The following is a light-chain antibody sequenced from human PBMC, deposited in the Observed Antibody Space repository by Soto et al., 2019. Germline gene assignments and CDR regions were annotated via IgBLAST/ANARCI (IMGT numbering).Light chain of an antibody. J-gene: IGKJ1*01. V-gene: IGKV3-15*01. CDR1: QSVSSN. Sequence: EVVMTQSPATLSVSPGERATLCCRASQSVSSNLAWYQQKPGQAPRLLIYGASTRATGIPARFSGSGSGTEFTLTISSLQSEDFAVYYCQQYNSWPPWTFGQATKVEIK. CDR2: GAS. CDR3: QQYNSWPPWT.